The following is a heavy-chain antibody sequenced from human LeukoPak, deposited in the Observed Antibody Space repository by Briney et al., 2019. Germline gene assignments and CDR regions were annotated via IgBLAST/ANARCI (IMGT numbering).Heavy chain of an antibody. CDR3: ARGTIGSYTY. CDR2: IYYSGST. V-gene: IGHV4-61*01. CDR1: GGSVSSGSYY. J-gene: IGHJ4*02. D-gene: IGHD3-10*01. Sequence: SETLSLTCTVSGGSVSSGSYYWSWIRQPPGKGLEWIGYIYYSGSTNYNPSLKSRVTISVDTSKNQFSLKLSSVTAADTAVYYCARGTIGSYTYWGQGTLVTVSS.